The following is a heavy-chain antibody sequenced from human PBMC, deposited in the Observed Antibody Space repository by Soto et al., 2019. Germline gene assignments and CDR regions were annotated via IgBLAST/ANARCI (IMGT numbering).Heavy chain of an antibody. D-gene: IGHD3-22*01. V-gene: IGHV1-69*01. CDR2: IIPIFGTT. CDR1: GGTFSRYT. CDR3: ASGQTYYNDSSAYRFDH. Sequence: QVQLVQSGAEVKKPGSSVKVSCKASGGTFSRYTISWVRQAPGQGLEWMGGIIPIFGTTNYAQKFQGRVTITADESTSTAYMALSSLRSDDTAVYYCASGQTYYNDSSAYRFDHWGQGTLVTVSS. J-gene: IGHJ4*02.